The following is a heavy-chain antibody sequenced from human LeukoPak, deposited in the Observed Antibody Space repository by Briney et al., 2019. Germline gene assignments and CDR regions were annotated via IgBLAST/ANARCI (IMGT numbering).Heavy chain of an antibody. CDR3: ASMTTVTGRFDY. J-gene: IGHJ4*02. D-gene: IGHD4-11*01. CDR1: GGSISSGGYS. V-gene: IGHV4-30-2*01. CDR2: IYHSGST. Sequence: PSETLSLTCAVSGGSISSGGYSWSWIRQPPGQGLEWIGYIYHSGSTYYNPSLKSRVTISVDRSKNQFSLKLSSVTAADTAVYYCASMTTVTGRFDYWGQGTLVTVSS.